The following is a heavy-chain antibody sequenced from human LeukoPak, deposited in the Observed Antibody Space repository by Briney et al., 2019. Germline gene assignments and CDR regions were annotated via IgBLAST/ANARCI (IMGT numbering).Heavy chain of an antibody. CDR1: GGSISSSSYY. Sequence: SETLSLTCTVSGGSISSSSYYWGWIRQPPGKGLEWIGSIYYSGSTYYNPSLKSRVTISVDTSKNQFSLKLSSVTAADTAVYYCVKNYDILTGYYNAWSFDYWGQGTLVTVSS. V-gene: IGHV4-39*01. D-gene: IGHD3-9*01. CDR3: VKNYDILTGYYNAWSFDY. J-gene: IGHJ4*02. CDR2: IYYSGST.